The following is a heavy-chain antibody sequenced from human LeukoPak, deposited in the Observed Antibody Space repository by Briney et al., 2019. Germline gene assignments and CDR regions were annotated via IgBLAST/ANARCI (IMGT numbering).Heavy chain of an antibody. CDR1: GFTFSSYW. V-gene: IGHV3-7*01. Sequence: GGSLRLSRAASGFTFSSYWMSWVRQAPGKGLEWVANIKEDGSEKYYVDSVKGRFTISRDNAKNSLDLQMNSLRAEDTAVYYCARDKKYSGSYCGGLEAFDIWGQGTMDSVSS. D-gene: IGHD1-26*01. CDR3: ARDKKYSGSYCGGLEAFDI. J-gene: IGHJ3*02. CDR2: IKEDGSEK.